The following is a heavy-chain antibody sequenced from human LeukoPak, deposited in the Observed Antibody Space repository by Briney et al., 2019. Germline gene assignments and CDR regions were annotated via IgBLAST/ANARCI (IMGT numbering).Heavy chain of an antibody. Sequence: SETLSLTCGVSGYSISSGYYWGWIRQPPGKGLEWIGSVFHSGSASSYPSLKSRVTISVDTSKNQFSLKLSSVTAADTAVYYCARGDGSYSDWGQGTLVPVSS. D-gene: IGHD2-15*01. CDR2: VFHSGSA. V-gene: IGHV4-38-2*01. J-gene: IGHJ4*02. CDR3: ARGDGSYSD. CDR1: GYSISSGYY.